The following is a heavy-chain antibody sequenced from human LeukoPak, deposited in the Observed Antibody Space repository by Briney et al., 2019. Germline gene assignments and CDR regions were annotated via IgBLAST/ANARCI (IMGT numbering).Heavy chain of an antibody. CDR3: ASWVVVAATPSAPWFDP. J-gene: IGHJ5*02. CDR1: GYSFTSYW. Sequence: GESLKISCKGSGYSFTSYWIGWVRQMPGNGLEWMGIIYPGDSDTRYSPSFQGQVTISADKSISTAYLQWSSLKASDTAMYYCASWVVVAATPSAPWFDPWGQGTLVTVSS. CDR2: IYPGDSDT. D-gene: IGHD2-15*01. V-gene: IGHV5-51*01.